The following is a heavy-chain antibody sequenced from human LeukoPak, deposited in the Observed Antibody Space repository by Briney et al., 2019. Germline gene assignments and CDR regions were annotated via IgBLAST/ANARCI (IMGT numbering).Heavy chain of an antibody. CDR1: GFTFSSYG. CDR2: ISYDGSNK. D-gene: IGHD6-13*01. CDR3: AKEEITGYSKKNWFDP. Sequence: PGGSLRLSCAASGFTFSSYGMHWVRQAPGKGLEWVAVISYDGSNKYYADSVKGRFTISRDNSKNTLYLQMNSLRAEDTAVYYCAKEEITGYSKKNWFDPWGQGTLVTVSS. V-gene: IGHV3-30*18. J-gene: IGHJ5*02.